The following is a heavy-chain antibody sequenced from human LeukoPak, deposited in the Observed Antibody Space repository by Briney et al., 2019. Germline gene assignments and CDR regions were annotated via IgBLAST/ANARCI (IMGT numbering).Heavy chain of an antibody. J-gene: IGHJ4*02. D-gene: IGHD3-10*01. CDR2: ISAYNGNT. CDR3: AREAGYYGSGSYYGLSHFDS. CDR1: GYTFTSYG. V-gene: IGHV1-18*01. Sequence: SVKVSFTASGYTFTSYGISWVRQAPGQGLGWMGWISAYNGNTNYAQKPQGRVTMTTDTSTSTAYMELMSLSSDDTAVYYCAREAGYYGSGSYYGLSHFDSWGQGTLVTVSS.